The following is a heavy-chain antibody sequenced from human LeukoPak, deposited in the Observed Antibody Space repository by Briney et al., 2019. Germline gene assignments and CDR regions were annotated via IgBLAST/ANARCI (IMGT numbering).Heavy chain of an antibody. CDR3: AKDRDDVGAGGSLDI. V-gene: IGHV3-30*18. Sequence: QPGRSLRLSCAASGFTFNNYGMHWVRQAPGKGLEGVAVISHDGRNNHYVDSVRGRFTITRDNSKNTLYLQLSSLRPEDTAVYYCAKDRDDVGAGGSLDIWGQGTMVTVSS. CDR2: ISHDGRNN. D-gene: IGHD1-26*01. J-gene: IGHJ3*02. CDR1: GFTFNNYG.